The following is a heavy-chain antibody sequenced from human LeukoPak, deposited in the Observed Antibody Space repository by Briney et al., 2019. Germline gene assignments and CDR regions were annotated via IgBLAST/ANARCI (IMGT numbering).Heavy chain of an antibody. CDR1: GFTFSSYS. Sequence: PGGSLRLSCAASGFTFSSYSMNWVRQAPGKGLEWVSSISSSSSYIYYADSVKGRFTISRDNAKNSLYLQMNSLRAEDTAVYYCASSYSGSYWGVFDYWGQGTLVTVSS. CDR2: ISSSSSYI. D-gene: IGHD1-26*01. CDR3: ASSYSGSYWGVFDY. J-gene: IGHJ4*02. V-gene: IGHV3-21*01.